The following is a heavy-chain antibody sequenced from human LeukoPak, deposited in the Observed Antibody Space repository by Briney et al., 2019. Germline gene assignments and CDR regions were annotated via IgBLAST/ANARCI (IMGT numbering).Heavy chain of an antibody. Sequence: GASVKVSCKASGYTFTNYYIHRVRQAPGQGLEWMGIINPSGGTSTYAQNFQGRVTVTRDTSTSTVYMELSSLRSEDTALYYCARTHGGYRYLFDYWGQGTLVTVSS. J-gene: IGHJ4*02. CDR2: INPSGGTS. D-gene: IGHD3-16*02. V-gene: IGHV1-46*01. CDR1: GYTFTNYY. CDR3: ARTHGGYRYLFDY.